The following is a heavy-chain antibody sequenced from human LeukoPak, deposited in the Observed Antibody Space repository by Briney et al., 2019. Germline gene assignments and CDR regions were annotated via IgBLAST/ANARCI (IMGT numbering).Heavy chain of an antibody. V-gene: IGHV1-46*01. D-gene: IGHD5-18*01. CDR3: ARHVDTAMVTGYWFDP. J-gene: IGHJ5*02. CDR2: INPTGGST. CDR1: GYTFISYQ. Sequence: EASVKVSCKASGYTFISYQMHWVRQAPGQGLEWMGIINPTGGSTSHAQTFQGRVTMTRDTSKNQFSLKLSSVTAADTAVYYCARHVDTAMVTGYWFDPWGQGTLVTVSS.